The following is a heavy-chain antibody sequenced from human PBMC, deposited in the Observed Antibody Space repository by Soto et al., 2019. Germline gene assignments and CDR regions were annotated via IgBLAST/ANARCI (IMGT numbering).Heavy chain of an antibody. Sequence: GGSLRLSCAASGFTFSDYGMHWIRQAPGKGLEWVEFISYGGINEYYADSVKGRFSISRDNSKNTLYLQMNRLKDEDADVYYCGKGGVYRTSVLVDYWGQGTLVTVSS. CDR2: ISYGGINE. D-gene: IGHD6-6*01. CDR1: GFTFSDYG. V-gene: IGHV3-30*18. CDR3: GKGGVYRTSVLVDY. J-gene: IGHJ4*02.